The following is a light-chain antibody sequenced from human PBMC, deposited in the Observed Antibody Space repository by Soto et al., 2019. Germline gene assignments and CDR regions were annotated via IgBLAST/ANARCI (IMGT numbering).Light chain of an antibody. Sequence: SQSPRTLCLPLGARATLSCGAIQNVYTKYLDWFQQKPCQAPRLLIYAASSRATGIPARFSGSGSGTDFTLTIIRLEPEDFAVYYCQQDGSSPQTFGQGTKVDIK. CDR2: AAS. CDR3: QQDGSSPQT. CDR1: QNVYTKY. V-gene: IGKV3-20*01. J-gene: IGKJ1*01.